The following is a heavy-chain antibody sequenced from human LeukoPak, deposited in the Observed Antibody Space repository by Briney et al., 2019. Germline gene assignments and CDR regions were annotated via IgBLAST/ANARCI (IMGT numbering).Heavy chain of an antibody. V-gene: IGHV1-2*02. J-gene: IGHJ4*02. Sequence: ASVKVSCKASGYTFTDYYLQWVRQAPGQGLEWMGWINPNSGGTNYAQKFQGRVTMTRDTSISTAYMELSRLRSDDTAVYYCARDDGYCSSTSCYATFDYWGQGTLVTVSS. CDR3: ARDDGYCSSTSCYATFDY. CDR1: GYTFTDYY. D-gene: IGHD2-2*01. CDR2: INPNSGGT.